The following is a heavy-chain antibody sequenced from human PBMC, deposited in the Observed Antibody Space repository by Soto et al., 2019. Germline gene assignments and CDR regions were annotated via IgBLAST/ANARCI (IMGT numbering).Heavy chain of an antibody. D-gene: IGHD3-10*01. V-gene: IGHV3-30*18. CDR2: ISYDGSNK. J-gene: IGHJ6*02. CDR1: GFTFSSYG. Sequence: GGSLRLSWAASGFTFSSYGMHWVRQAPGKGLEWVAVISYDGSNKYYADSVKGRFTISRDNSKNTLYLQMTSLRAEDTAVYYCAKEFGSASPTYYSGMDVWGQGTTVT. CDR3: AKEFGSASPTYYSGMDV.